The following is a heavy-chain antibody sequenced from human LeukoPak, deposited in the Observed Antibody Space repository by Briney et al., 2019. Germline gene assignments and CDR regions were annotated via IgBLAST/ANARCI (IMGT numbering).Heavy chain of an antibody. D-gene: IGHD5-12*01. CDR2: IYYSGST. V-gene: IGHV4-59*01. CDR1: GGSISSYY. J-gene: IGHJ4*02. CDR3: ARGRDIVATTDFDY. Sequence: SETLSLTCTVSGGSISSYYWSWIRQPPGKGLEWIGYIYYSGSTNYNPSLKSRVTISVGTSKNQFSLKLSSVTAADTAVYYCARGRDIVATTDFDYWGQGTPVTVSS.